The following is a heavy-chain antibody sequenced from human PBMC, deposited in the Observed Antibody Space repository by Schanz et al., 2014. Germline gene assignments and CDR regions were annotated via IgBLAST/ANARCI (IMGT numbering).Heavy chain of an antibody. V-gene: IGHV3-23*04. J-gene: IGHJ4*02. CDR2: ISDSGDTA. Sequence: EVQLVESGGGLVQPGGSLRLSCAASGFSVGNKYMNWVRQAPGKGLEWVSLISDSGDTAYYADSVKGRFTISRDNAENTLFLQMNSLRAEDTAVYYCARKVVATIGGYYDNWGQGTLVIVSS. CDR1: GFSVGNKY. CDR3: ARKVVATIGGYYDN. D-gene: IGHD5-12*01.